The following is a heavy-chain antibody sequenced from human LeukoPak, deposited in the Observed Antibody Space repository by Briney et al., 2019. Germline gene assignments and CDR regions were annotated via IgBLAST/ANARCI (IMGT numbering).Heavy chain of an antibody. J-gene: IGHJ3*02. CDR1: GYTFTSYG. CDR2: MNPNSGNT. V-gene: IGHV1-18*01. Sequence: ASVKVSCKASGYTFTSYGISWVRQAPGQGLEWMGWMNPNSGNTGYAQKFQGRVTMTTDTSTSTAYMELRSLRSDDTAVYYCARILLWFGEVGAFDIWGQGTMVTVSS. D-gene: IGHD3-10*01. CDR3: ARILLWFGEVGAFDI.